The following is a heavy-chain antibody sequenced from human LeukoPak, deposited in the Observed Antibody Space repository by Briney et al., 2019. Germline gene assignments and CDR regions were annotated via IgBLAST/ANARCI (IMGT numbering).Heavy chain of an antibody. CDR3: AREIHYDILTGYFIGVWFDP. Sequence: SETLSLTCTVSGGSISSYYWSWIRQPAGKGLEWIGRIYTSGSTNYNPSLKSRVTMSVDTSKNQFSLKLSSVTAADTAVYYCAREIHYDILTGYFIGVWFDPWGQGTLVTVSS. D-gene: IGHD3-9*01. CDR2: IYTSGST. CDR1: GGSISSYY. V-gene: IGHV4-4*07. J-gene: IGHJ5*02.